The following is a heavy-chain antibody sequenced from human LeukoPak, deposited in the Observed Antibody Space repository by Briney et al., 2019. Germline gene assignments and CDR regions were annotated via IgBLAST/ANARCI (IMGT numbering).Heavy chain of an antibody. Sequence: PGGSLRLSCAASGFTFSSYWMSWVRQAPGEGLEWVANIKQDGSEKYYVDSVKGRFTISRDNAKNSLFLQMNSLRAEDTAVYFCAISATARGGFGFWGQGTLVTVSS. J-gene: IGHJ4*02. D-gene: IGHD6-25*01. CDR1: GFTFSSYW. CDR3: AISATARGGFGF. V-gene: IGHV3-7*01. CDR2: IKQDGSEK.